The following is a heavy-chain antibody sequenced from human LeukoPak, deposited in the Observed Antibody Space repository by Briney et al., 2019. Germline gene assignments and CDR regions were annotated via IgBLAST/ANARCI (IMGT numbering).Heavy chain of an antibody. CDR2: ISSSSSTI. J-gene: IGHJ3*02. V-gene: IGHV3-48*01. Sequence: GGSLRLSCAASGFTFSSYSMNWVRQAPGKGLEWVSYISSSSSTIYYADSVKGRFTISRDNAKNSLYLQMNSLRAEDTAVYYCAREAQGLRFLEWRAFDIWGQGTMVTVSS. CDR1: GFTFSSYS. CDR3: AREAQGLRFLEWRAFDI. D-gene: IGHD3-3*01.